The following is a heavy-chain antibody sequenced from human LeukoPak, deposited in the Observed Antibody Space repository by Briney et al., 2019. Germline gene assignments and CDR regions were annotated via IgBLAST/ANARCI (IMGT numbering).Heavy chain of an antibody. CDR2: INHNGNVN. CDR3: ARGGVWDG. V-gene: IGHV3-7*03. Sequence: GGSLRLSCAASGFTFSNYSMHWVRQAPGKGLEWVASINHNGNVNYYVDSVKGRFTISRDNAKNSLYLQMSNLSAEDPAVYFCARGGVWDGWAKGATVTFPS. CDR1: GFTFSNYS. J-gene: IGHJ6*04. D-gene: IGHD3-16*01.